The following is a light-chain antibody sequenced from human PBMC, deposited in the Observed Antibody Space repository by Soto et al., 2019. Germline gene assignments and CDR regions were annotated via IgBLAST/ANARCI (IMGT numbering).Light chain of an antibody. Sequence: EIVLTQSPGTLSLSPGERATLSCRASQSVSSYLAWYQQKPGQAPRLLIYDASTRATGISARFSGSGSGTDFTLTISSLEPEDFAVYYCQQRSNWPVTFGQVTKLEVK. CDR2: DAS. CDR3: QQRSNWPVT. J-gene: IGKJ1*01. CDR1: QSVSSY. V-gene: IGKV3-11*01.